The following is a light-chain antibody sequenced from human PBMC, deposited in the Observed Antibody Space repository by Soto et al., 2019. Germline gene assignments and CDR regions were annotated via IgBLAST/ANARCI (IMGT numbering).Light chain of an antibody. V-gene: IGKV3-20*01. CDR2: RAS. Sequence: EIVLTQSPGTLSLSPGERATLSCRASQSVSSSYLAWYQQKPGQAPRLLIYRASSRATGIPDRFSGSGSGTDFTLTISRLEPEYFAVYYCQQYDTSPWTFGQGTKVEIK. J-gene: IGKJ1*01. CDR1: QSVSSSY. CDR3: QQYDTSPWT.